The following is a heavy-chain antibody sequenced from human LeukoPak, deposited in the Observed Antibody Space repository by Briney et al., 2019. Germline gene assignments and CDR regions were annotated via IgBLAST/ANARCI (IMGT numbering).Heavy chain of an antibody. CDR1: GGSFSGYY. D-gene: IGHD6-13*01. J-gene: IGHJ5*02. V-gene: IGHV4-34*01. CDR3: ARGRGDQQLGGWFDP. CDR2: INHSGST. Sequence: SETLSLTCAVYGGSFSGYYWSWIRQPPGKGLEWIGEINHSGSTNYNPSLKSRVTISVDTSKNQFSLRLSSVTAADTAAYYCARGRGDQQLGGWFDPWGQGTLVTVSS.